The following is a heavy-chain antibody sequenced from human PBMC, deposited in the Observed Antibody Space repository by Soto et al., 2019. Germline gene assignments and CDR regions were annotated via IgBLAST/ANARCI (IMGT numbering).Heavy chain of an antibody. V-gene: IGHV4-39*01. Sequence: SETLSLTCTVSGGSISSSSYYWGWIRQPPGKGLEWIGSIYYSGSTYYNPSLKSRVTISVDTSKNQFSLKLSSVTAADTAVYYCAGGVRYFDWSYAFDIWGQGTMVTVSS. D-gene: IGHD3-9*01. CDR1: GGSISSSSYY. CDR3: AGGVRYFDWSYAFDI. J-gene: IGHJ3*02. CDR2: IYYSGST.